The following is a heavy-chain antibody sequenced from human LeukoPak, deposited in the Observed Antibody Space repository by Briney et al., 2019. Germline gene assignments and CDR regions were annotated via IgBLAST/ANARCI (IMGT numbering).Heavy chain of an antibody. J-gene: IGHJ4*02. CDR2: INPNSGVT. Sequence: GASVKVSCKASGGTFSSYAISWVRQAPGQGLEWMGWINPNSGVTNYAQKFQGRVTMTSDTSISTAYMDLSRLKSDDTAVYYCARTVDSYGYGSSFQDYWGQGTLVTVSS. CDR3: ARTVDSYGYGSSFQDY. D-gene: IGHD5-18*01. CDR1: GGTFSSYA. V-gene: IGHV1-2*02.